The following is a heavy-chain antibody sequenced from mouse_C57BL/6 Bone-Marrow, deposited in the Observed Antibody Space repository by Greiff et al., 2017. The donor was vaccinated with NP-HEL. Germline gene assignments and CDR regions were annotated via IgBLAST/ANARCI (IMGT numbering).Heavy chain of an antibody. V-gene: IGHV1-69*01. CDR3: ARPPNYYDYERLWYFDV. CDR1: GYTFTSYW. J-gene: IGHJ1*03. D-gene: IGHD2-4*01. Sequence: QVQLQQPGAELVMPGASVKLSCKASGYTFTSYWMHWVKQRPGQGLEWIGEIDPSDSYTNYNQKFKGKSTLTVDKSSSTAYMQLSSLTSEDSAVYYCARPPNYYDYERLWYFDVWGTGTTVTVSS. CDR2: IDPSDSYT.